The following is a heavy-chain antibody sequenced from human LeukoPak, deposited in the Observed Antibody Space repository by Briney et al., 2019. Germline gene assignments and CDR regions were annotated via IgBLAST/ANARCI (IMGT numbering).Heavy chain of an antibody. CDR2: IYQGGSET. J-gene: IGHJ4*02. Sequence: PGGSLRLSCTVSGFTFSAHRMSWVRQAPGKGLEWVANIYQGGSETHYVDSVKGRFTISRDNAKNSLYLHLSSLRVEDTAVYYCAREGTFGYHYFDYWGQGALVTVSS. V-gene: IGHV3-7*01. CDR3: AREGTFGYHYFDY. D-gene: IGHD3-3*01. CDR1: GFTFSAHR.